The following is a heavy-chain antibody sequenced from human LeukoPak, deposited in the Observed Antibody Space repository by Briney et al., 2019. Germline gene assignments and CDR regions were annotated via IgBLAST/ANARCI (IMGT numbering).Heavy chain of an antibody. CDR3: GRNRLGKALDI. D-gene: IGHD7-27*01. Sequence: ASVKVSFKASSYTFTDYFIHWVRQAPGQGLEWMGWIGPKSGDTSYSQKFQGRVTVTRDTSISTAYMDLSRLRSDDTAVYYCGRNRLGKALDIWGQGTMVTVSS. CDR1: SYTFTDYF. J-gene: IGHJ3*02. CDR2: IGPKSGDT. V-gene: IGHV1-2*02.